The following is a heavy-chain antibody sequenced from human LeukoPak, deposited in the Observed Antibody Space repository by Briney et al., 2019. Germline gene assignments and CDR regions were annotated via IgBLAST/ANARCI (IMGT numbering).Heavy chain of an antibody. J-gene: IGHJ4*02. CDR1: GFTFSSHG. V-gene: IGHV3-23*01. Sequence: GGSLRLSCAASGFTFSSHGMNWVRQAPGKGLEWVSAISGSGGSTYYADSVKGRFTISRDNSKNTLYLQMNSLRAEDTAVYYCAKGQGLIAAAGTVWGQGTLVTVSS. CDR2: ISGSGGST. D-gene: IGHD6-13*01. CDR3: AKGQGLIAAAGTV.